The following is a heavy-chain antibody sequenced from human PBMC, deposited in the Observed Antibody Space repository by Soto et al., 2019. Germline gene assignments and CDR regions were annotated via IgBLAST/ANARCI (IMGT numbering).Heavy chain of an antibody. CDR3: AKEMGYDFWSGYFGLGMDV. CDR1: GFPFSSYA. Sequence: PGGSRRLPCAASGFPFSSYARDWVRQAPGKGLEWVSAISGSGGSTYYADSVNDRFTISRDNSNNTRYLQMNSLRADDTAVYYCAKEMGYDFWSGYFGLGMDVWGRGATVTVSS. CDR2: ISGSGGST. V-gene: IGHV3-23*01. J-gene: IGHJ6*02. D-gene: IGHD3-3*01.